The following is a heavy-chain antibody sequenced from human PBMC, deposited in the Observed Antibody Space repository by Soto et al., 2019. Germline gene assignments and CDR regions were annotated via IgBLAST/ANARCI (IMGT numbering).Heavy chain of an antibody. CDR3: ARRTKGDTYVSRWGGWFDP. CDR2: INYSGTT. Sequence: QLQLQESGPGLLKPSETLSLTCTVSGGSISSRTYYWGWIRQPPGKGLEWLGSINYSGTTYYNPSLKSRVTISVDASKNQFSLNLSPVTAADTAVYYCARRTKGDTYVSRWGGWFDPWGQGTLVTVSS. D-gene: IGHD5-18*01. V-gene: IGHV4-39*01. J-gene: IGHJ5*02. CDR1: GGSISSRTYY.